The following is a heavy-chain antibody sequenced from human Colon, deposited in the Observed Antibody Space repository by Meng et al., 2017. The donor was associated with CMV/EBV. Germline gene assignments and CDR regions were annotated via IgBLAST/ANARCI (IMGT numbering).Heavy chain of an antibody. CDR1: GGSISSSSYY. Sequence: ETLSLTCTVSGGSISSSSYYWGWVRQAPGKGLEWVANIRHDAGNEQYYLESVRGRFTISRDNARNSVYLQMNSLRADDTAVYFCARDQLARGVKPAGGLDVWGQGTTVTVSS. V-gene: IGHV3-7*01. J-gene: IGHJ6*02. CDR2: IRHDAGNEQ. CDR3: ARDQLARGVKPAGGLDV. D-gene: IGHD3-10*01.